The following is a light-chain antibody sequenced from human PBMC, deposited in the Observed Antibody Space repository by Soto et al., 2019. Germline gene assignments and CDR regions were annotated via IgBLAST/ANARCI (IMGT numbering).Light chain of an antibody. Sequence: VKQSAATLSVTPGERATLSCRASQSVSSNLACYQQKPGQAPRLLIYGASTRATGIPARFSGSGSGTEFTLTISSLQSEDFAVYYCQQYNNWPPLTFGGGTKVDIK. V-gene: IGKV3-15*01. CDR1: QSVSSN. J-gene: IGKJ4*01. CDR3: QQYNNWPPLT. CDR2: GAS.